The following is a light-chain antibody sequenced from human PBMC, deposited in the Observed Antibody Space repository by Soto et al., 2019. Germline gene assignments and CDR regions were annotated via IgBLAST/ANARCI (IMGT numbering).Light chain of an antibody. V-gene: IGKV1-33*01. J-gene: IGKJ4*01. Sequence: DIQMTPSPASLSASVRDRVTITCQASQDIKNYLNWYQQKSGKAPKLLIYDASDLETGVPSRFSGSGSGTDFTFTINSLQPEDIATYYCQQYDNLPLTVGGGTKVDIK. CDR2: DAS. CDR3: QQYDNLPLT. CDR1: QDIKNY.